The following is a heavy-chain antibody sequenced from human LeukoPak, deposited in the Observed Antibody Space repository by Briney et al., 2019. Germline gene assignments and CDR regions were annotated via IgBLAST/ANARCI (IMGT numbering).Heavy chain of an antibody. CDR1: GGSLSSYY. J-gene: IGHJ3*02. D-gene: IGHD5-12*01. CDR3: ATHSRAGSGGSENAFEI. V-gene: IGHV4-59*04. Sequence: PSETLSLTCTVSGGSLSSYYWSWIRQPPGKGLEWIGNIYDSGSTHYNPSLESRVTISVDTSKNQFSLKLNSVTAADTAVYYCATHSRAGSGGSENAFEIWGQGTMVTVSS. CDR2: IYDSGST.